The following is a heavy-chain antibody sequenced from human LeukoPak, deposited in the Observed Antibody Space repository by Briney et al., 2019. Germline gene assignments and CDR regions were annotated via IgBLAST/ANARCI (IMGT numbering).Heavy chain of an antibody. CDR1: GFTFSSHW. V-gene: IGHV3-7*01. Sequence: GGSLRLSCAASGFTFSSHWMSWVRQAPEKGLEWVASIRPDGSEEYYMDSVKGRFTISRDNAKNSLYLQMNSLRAEDTAVYYCARLLGTVTTYDYWGQGTLVTVSS. CDR3: ARLLGTVTTYDY. D-gene: IGHD1-7*01. J-gene: IGHJ4*02. CDR2: IRPDGSEE.